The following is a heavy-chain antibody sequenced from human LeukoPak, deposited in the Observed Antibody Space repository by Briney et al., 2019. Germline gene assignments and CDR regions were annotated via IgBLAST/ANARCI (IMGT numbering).Heavy chain of an antibody. CDR3: ARSSIAVAGFDY. CDR2: IYYSGST. V-gene: IGHV4-59*01. CDR1: GGSISSYY. Sequence: SETLSLTCTVSGGSISSYYWSWIRQPPGKGLEWIGYIYYSGSTNYNPSLKSRVTISVDTSKNQFSLKLSSVTAADTAVYYCARSSIAVAGFDYWGQGTLVTVSS. D-gene: IGHD6-19*01. J-gene: IGHJ4*02.